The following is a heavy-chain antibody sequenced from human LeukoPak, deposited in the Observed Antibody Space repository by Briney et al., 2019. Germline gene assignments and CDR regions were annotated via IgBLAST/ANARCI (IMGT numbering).Heavy chain of an antibody. J-gene: IGHJ2*01. CDR2: ISGTGGST. V-gene: IGHV3-23*01. Sequence: PGGSLRLSCAASGFTFNTYAMSWVRRAPGKGLEWVSAISGTGGSTYYADSVKGRFTVSRDNSKNTLYLQMNSLRAEDAAVYYCATRPAVAGTTNWYFDVWGRGTLVTVSS. CDR3: ATRPAVAGTTNWYFDV. D-gene: IGHD6-19*01. CDR1: GFTFNTYA.